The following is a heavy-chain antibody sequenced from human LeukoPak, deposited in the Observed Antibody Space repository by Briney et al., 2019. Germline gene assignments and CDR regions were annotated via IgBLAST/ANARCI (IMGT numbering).Heavy chain of an antibody. Sequence: SETLSLTCAVYGGSFSGYYWSWIRQPPGKGLEWIGEINHSGSTNYNPSLKSRVTISVDTSKNQFSLRLSSVTAADTAVYYCASNYYDSSGHFDYWGQGTLVTVSS. CDR2: INHSGST. CDR3: ASNYYDSSGHFDY. CDR1: GGSFSGYY. D-gene: IGHD3-22*01. V-gene: IGHV4-34*01. J-gene: IGHJ4*02.